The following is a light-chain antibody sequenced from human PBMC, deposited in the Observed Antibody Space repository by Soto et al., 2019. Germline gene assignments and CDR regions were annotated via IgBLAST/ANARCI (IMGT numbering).Light chain of an antibody. CDR3: LLSYRGAGEV. Sequence: QAVVTQEPSLTVSPGGTVTLTCGSSTGAVTSGHYPYWFQQKPGQAPRTLLFDTSDKHSWTPARFSGSLLGGKASLTLSGAQLEDEADYYCLLSYRGAGEVFGGGTQLTVL. V-gene: IGLV7-46*01. CDR1: TGAVTSGHY. J-gene: IGLJ7*01. CDR2: DTS.